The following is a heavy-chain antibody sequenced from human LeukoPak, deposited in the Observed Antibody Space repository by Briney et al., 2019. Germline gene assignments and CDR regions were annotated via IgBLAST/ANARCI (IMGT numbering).Heavy chain of an antibody. CDR3: ASLTTRYYFMDV. Sequence: SETLSPTCTVSGAYISSYYWTWIRQSPGKGLEWIGYIHYGGTTNYSPSLKSRVIMSVDTAKNQFSLKMSSVTAADTAVYYCASLTTRYYFMDVWGKGATVTVSS. CDR1: GAYISSYY. J-gene: IGHJ6*03. V-gene: IGHV4-59*01. CDR2: IHYGGTT. D-gene: IGHD4-11*01.